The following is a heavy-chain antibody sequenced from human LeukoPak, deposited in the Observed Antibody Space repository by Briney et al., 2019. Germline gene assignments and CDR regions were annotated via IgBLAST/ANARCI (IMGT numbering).Heavy chain of an antibody. V-gene: IGHV1-18*04. CDR1: GYTFTSYY. J-gene: IGHJ6*03. CDR3: SRLGTYYYGSGSYSPDYFYYMDV. Sequence: ASVTVSCKASGYTFTSYYMHWVRQAPGQGLEWMGWISTYNGDTNYSQKLQGRVTMTTDTSTSTAYMELRSLRSDDTAVYYCSRLGTYYYGSGSYSPDYFYYMDVWGKGTTVTVSS. CDR2: ISTYNGDT. D-gene: IGHD3-10*01.